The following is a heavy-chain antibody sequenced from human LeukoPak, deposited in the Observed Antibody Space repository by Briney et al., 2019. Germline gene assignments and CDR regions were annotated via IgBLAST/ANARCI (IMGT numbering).Heavy chain of an antibody. V-gene: IGHV3-11*01. CDR3: ARHRAAAGKYNWFDP. D-gene: IGHD6-13*01. Sequence: GGSLRLSCAASGFTFSDYYMSWIRQAPGKGLEWVSYISSSGSTIYYADSVRGRFTISRDNAKNSLYLQMNSLRAEDTAVYYCARHRAAAGKYNWFDPWGQGTLVTVSS. J-gene: IGHJ5*02. CDR1: GFTFSDYY. CDR2: ISSSGSTI.